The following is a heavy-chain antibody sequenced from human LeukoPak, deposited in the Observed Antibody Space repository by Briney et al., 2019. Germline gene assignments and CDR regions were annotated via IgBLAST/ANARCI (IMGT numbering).Heavy chain of an antibody. V-gene: IGHV4-34*01. CDR1: GGSFSGYY. J-gene: IGHJ4*02. D-gene: IGHD6-19*01. CDR2: INHSGST. CDR3: ARRTPSGWYLDY. Sequence: SETLSLTCAVYGGSFSGYYWSWIRQPPGKGLEWIGEINHSGSTNYNPSLKSRVTISVDTSKNQFSLKLSSVTAADTAVYYCARRTPSGWYLDYWGQGTLVTVSS.